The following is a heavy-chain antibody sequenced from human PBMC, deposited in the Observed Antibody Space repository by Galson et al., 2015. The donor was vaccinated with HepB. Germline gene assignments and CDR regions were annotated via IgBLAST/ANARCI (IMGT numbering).Heavy chain of an antibody. Sequence: QSGAEVKKPGESLRISCKGSGYSFTSYWISWVRQMPGKGLEWMGRIDPSDSYTNYSPSFQGHVTISADKSINTAYLQWGSLKASDTAMYYCARSFFPNIVGATRGGDYSGQGTLVAVSS. CDR2: IDPSDSYT. CDR3: ARSFFPNIVGATRGGDY. J-gene: IGHJ4*02. D-gene: IGHD1-26*01. V-gene: IGHV5-10-1*01. CDR1: GYSFTSYW.